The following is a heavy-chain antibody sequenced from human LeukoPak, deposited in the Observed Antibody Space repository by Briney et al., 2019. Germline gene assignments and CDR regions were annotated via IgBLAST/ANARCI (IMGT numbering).Heavy chain of an antibody. Sequence: TGESLKISCKSSGYTFTTYWVAWVRQMPGKGLEWMGIIHSGDSDTRDSPSYQGQVTISADKSIGTTYLLWGSLKASDTAMYYCARLEYDGIGFYIDYWGQGTLVTVSS. D-gene: IGHD3-22*01. CDR3: ARLEYDGIGFYIDY. CDR1: GYTFTTYW. J-gene: IGHJ4*02. V-gene: IGHV5-51*01. CDR2: IHSGDSDT.